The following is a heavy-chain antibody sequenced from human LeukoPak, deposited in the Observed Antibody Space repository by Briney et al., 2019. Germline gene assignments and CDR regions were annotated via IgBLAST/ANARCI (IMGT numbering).Heavy chain of an antibody. V-gene: IGHV3-7*03. CDR2: IKPDESRI. D-gene: IGHD1-26*01. CDR3: ARLILWETSNAFDI. J-gene: IGHJ3*02. CDR1: GPTFNRDW. Sequence: PGGSLRLSYTNSGPTFNRDWMGWLRQAPGKGLEWLAHIKPDESRIFYADSVKGRFALSRDNAKNSVHLQMNSLRAEDTAVYFCARLILWETSNAFDIWGQGTMVTVSS.